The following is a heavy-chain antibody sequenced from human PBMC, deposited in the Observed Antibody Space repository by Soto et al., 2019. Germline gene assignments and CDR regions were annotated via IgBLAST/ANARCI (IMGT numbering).Heavy chain of an antibody. CDR3: AIRDERWERHWFDP. CDR1: GYTFSSYD. Sequence: QVQLVQSGAEVKKPGASVKVSCKASGYTFSSYDINWVRQATGQGLEWVGWMNPNSGNTGYAQKFQGRVTMTRNTSRRTDHMELSSQRSEDTAVDYCAIRDERWERHWFDPWGQGTLVTVSS. D-gene: IGHD1-26*01. CDR2: MNPNSGNT. J-gene: IGHJ5*02. V-gene: IGHV1-8*01.